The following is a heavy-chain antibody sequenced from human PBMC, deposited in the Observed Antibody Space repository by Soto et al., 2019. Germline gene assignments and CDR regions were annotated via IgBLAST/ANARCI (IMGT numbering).Heavy chain of an antibody. CDR1: GLTFSSYA. CDR3: AKDQVAYCSGGSCYSGIGY. Sequence: GGSLRLSCAASGLTFSSYAMSWVRKAPGKGLEWVSAISGSGGSTYYADSVKGRFTISRDNSKNTLYLQMNSLRAEDTAVYYCAKDQVAYCSGGSCYSGIGYWGQGTLVTVSS. V-gene: IGHV3-23*01. CDR2: ISGSGGST. J-gene: IGHJ4*02. D-gene: IGHD2-15*01.